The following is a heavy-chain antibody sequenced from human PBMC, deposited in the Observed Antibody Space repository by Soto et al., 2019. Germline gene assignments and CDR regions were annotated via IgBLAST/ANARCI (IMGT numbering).Heavy chain of an antibody. CDR3: AAKLGTTHYFDF. CDR2: IYHTGST. D-gene: IGHD7-27*01. J-gene: IGHJ4*02. Sequence: QVQLQESGPGLVQPSQTLSLTCSVSGDPVSSGSYYWTWVRQHPVKGLEGIGYIYHTGSTYYNPSLQSRLIMSIDTSKNQFSLHLYSVTAADTAVYFCAAKLGTTHYFDFWGQGSLVAVSS. V-gene: IGHV4-31*03. CDR1: GDPVSSGSYY.